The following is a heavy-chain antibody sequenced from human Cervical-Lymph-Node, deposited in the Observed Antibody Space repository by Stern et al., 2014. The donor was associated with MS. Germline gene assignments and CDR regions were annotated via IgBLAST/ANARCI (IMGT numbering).Heavy chain of an antibody. CDR1: GCPFDDCA. CDR3: AKDISERHYYFDS. CDR2: ISWNSNNI. D-gene: IGHD3-16*02. J-gene: IGHJ4*02. Sequence: EVQLVESGGGSKQPGRSLRLSCAASGCPFDDCAMHWVRQAPGKGLEWVSGISWNSNNIGYADSVRGRFTISRDNAKNSLYLQMNGLRPEDTALYYCAKDISERHYYFDSWGEGTLVTVSS. V-gene: IGHV3-9*01.